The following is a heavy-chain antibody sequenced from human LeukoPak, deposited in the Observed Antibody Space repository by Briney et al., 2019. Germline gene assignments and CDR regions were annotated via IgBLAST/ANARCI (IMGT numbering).Heavy chain of an antibody. J-gene: IGHJ4*02. CDR3: ARTRHPTDIVVVPAAMGY. D-gene: IGHD2-2*01. CDR2: MNPNSGNT. Sequence: ATVKVSCKASGYTFTSYDINWVRQATGQGLEWMGWMNPNSGNTGYAQKFQGRVTMTRNTSISTAYMELSSLRSEDTAVYYCARTRHPTDIVVVPAAMGYWGQGTLVTVHS. V-gene: IGHV1-8*01. CDR1: GYTFTSYD.